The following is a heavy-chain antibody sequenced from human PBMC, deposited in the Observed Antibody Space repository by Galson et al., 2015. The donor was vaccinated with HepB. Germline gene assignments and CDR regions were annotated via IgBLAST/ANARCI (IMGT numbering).Heavy chain of an antibody. J-gene: IGHJ4*02. CDR3: ARGKTNTMVRGGDFDY. CDR2: IYSGGNT. D-gene: IGHD3-10*01. Sequence: SLRLSCAASGFTVSSNYMSWVRQAPGKGLEWVSVIYSGGNTYYADSVKGRFTISRDNSKNTLYLRMNSLRAEETAVYYCARGKTNTMVRGGDFDYWGQGTLVTVSS. V-gene: IGHV3-53*01. CDR1: GFTVSSNY.